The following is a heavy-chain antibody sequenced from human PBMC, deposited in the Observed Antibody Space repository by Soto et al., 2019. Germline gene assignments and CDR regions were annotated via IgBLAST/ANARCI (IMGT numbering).Heavy chain of an antibody. D-gene: IGHD5-12*01. CDR1: GFTFSSYE. CDR2: ISSSGSTI. J-gene: IGHJ4*02. V-gene: IGHV3-48*03. Sequence: EVQLVESGGGLVQPGGSLRLSCAASGFTFSSYEMNWVRQAPGKGLEWVSYISSSGSTIYYADSVKGRFTISRDNAKNSLYLQMNSLRAEDTAVYYCARESGYSGYDPTEREPYYFDYWGQGTLVTVSS. CDR3: ARESGYSGYDPTEREPYYFDY.